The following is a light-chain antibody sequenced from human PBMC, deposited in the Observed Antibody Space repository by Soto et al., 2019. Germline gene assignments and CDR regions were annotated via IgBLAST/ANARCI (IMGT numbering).Light chain of an antibody. Sequence: ETVLTQSPATLSSSPGERATLSCRASQSVSSYLAWYQQKPGQAPRLLIFDASNRATGTPARFSGSGSGTDFTLTISSLEPEDFAVYYRQQRSNWPWTFGQGTKVDIK. J-gene: IGKJ1*01. CDR2: DAS. V-gene: IGKV3-11*01. CDR1: QSVSSY. CDR3: QQRSNWPWT.